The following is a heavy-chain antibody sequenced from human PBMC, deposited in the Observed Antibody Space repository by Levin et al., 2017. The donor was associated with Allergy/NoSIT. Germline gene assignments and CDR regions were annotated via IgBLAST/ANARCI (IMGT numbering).Heavy chain of an antibody. V-gene: IGHV3-30*18. D-gene: IGHD2-15*01. CDR1: GFTFSNYG. CDR3: AKSGGTYCSDGSCYFDY. CDR2: ISYDGSTK. Sequence: PGGSLRLSCEASGFTFSNYGMHWVRQAPGKGLEWVAVISYDGSTKYYVESVKGRFAISRDNSKNTLYLQMNSLRPEDTAVYYCAKSGGTYCSDGSCYFDYWGQGTLVTVSS. J-gene: IGHJ4*02.